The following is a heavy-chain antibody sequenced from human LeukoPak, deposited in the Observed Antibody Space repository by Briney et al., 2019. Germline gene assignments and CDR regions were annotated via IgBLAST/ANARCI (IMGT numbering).Heavy chain of an antibody. CDR2: IIVIGGST. V-gene: IGHV3-23*01. CDR3: ANSAEETYYYDSSGYSEY. CDR1: GFTFSSYA. Sequence: PGGSLRLSCAASGFTFSSYAMSWVRQAPGKGLEWVSAIIVIGGSTYYADSVKGRFTISRDNSKNTLYLQMNSLRAEDTAVYYCANSAEETYYYDSSGYSEYWSQGTLVTVSS. J-gene: IGHJ4*02. D-gene: IGHD3-22*01.